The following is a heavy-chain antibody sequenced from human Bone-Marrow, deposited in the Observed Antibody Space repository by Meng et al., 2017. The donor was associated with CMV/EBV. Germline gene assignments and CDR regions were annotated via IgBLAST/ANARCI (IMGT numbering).Heavy chain of an antibody. D-gene: IGHD3-3*01. Sequence: GGSLRLSCAASGFTFSSYSMNWVRQAPGKGLEWVSSISSSSSYIYYADSVKGRFTISRDNAKNSLYLQMNSLRAEDTAVYYCATSITIFGGPSWGQGTLVTVSS. CDR3: ATSITIFGGPS. CDR1: GFTFSSYS. V-gene: IGHV3-21*01. CDR2: ISSSSSYI. J-gene: IGHJ5*02.